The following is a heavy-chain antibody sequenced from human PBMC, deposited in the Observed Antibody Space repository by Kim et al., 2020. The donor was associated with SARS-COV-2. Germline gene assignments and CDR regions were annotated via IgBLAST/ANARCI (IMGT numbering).Heavy chain of an antibody. V-gene: IGHV4-38-2*02. Sequence: SETLSLTCTVSGYSISSGYYWGWIRQPPGKGLEWIGSIYHSGSTYYNPSLKSRVTISVDTSKNQFSLKLSSVTAADTAVYYCAREDSSGYALGLFPGHMDVWGQGTTVTVSS. CDR2: IYHSGST. CDR3: AREDSSGYALGLFPGHMDV. D-gene: IGHD3-22*01. J-gene: IGHJ6*02. CDR1: GYSISSGYY.